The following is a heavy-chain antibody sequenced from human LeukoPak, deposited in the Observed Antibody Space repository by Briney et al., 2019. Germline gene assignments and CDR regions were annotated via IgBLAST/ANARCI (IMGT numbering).Heavy chain of an antibody. D-gene: IGHD2-2*01. V-gene: IGHV4-59*01. Sequence: SETLSLTXTXSGGSISSYYWSWIRQPPGKGLEWIGYIYYSGSTNYNPSLKSRVTISVDTSKNQFSLKLSSVTAADTAVYYCARVAAAAPDYWGQGTLVTVSS. CDR1: GGSISSYY. CDR3: ARVAAAAPDY. CDR2: IYYSGST. J-gene: IGHJ4*02.